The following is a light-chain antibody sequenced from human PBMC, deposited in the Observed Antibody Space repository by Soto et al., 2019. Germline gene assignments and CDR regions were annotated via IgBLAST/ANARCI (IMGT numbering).Light chain of an antibody. CDR2: GAS. J-gene: IGKJ4*01. V-gene: IGKV3-15*01. Sequence: EIVMTQSPATLSVSPGERATLSCRASQSVSSNLAWYQQKPGQAPRLLIYGASTRATGIPARFSGSGSDTEFTLTISSLQSEDVAVYYCQQYDSWPPLTLGGGTKVDIK. CDR1: QSVSSN. CDR3: QQYDSWPPLT.